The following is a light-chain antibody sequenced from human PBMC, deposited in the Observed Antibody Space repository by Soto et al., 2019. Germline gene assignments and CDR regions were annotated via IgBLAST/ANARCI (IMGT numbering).Light chain of an antibody. CDR3: QQYDTRCT. J-gene: IGKJ1*01. V-gene: IGKV1-5*03. Sequence: DIQMSQSPSTLSASVGDRVTVTFRASQNANGWLAWYQQQPGKAPKLLINKASTLESGVPSWFSGRGFGTEFTPTISSLQTDDFATYYCQQYDTRCTFGQGTKV. CDR2: KAS. CDR1: QNANGW.